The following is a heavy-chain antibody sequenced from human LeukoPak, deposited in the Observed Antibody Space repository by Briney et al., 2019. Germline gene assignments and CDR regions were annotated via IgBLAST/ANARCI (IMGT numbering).Heavy chain of an antibody. CDR1: VGSIIIGIYY. D-gene: IGHD1-14*01. CDR3: ARGRRGLSPFFDD. CDR2: IDTRGTT. V-gene: IGHV4-61*02. Sequence: SETLSLTCTDPVGSIIIGIYYTSCIRQPAGTGLEWMGRIDTRGTTNYNPPLKSRITIPVDTPKTQFSLKLTSVDAADRAVYYCARGRRGLSPFFDDWGEGTLVTVPS. J-gene: IGHJ4*02.